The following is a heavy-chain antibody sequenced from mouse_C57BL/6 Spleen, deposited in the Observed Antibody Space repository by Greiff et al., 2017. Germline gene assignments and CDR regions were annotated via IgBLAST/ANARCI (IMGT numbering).Heavy chain of an antibody. D-gene: IGHD2-2*01. J-gene: IGHJ4*01. V-gene: IGHV1-82*01. CDR2: IYPGDGDT. CDR3: ANYGYDYAMDY. Sequence: VQLQQSGPELVKPGASVKISCKASGYAFSSSWMNWVKQRPGKGLEWIGRIYPGDGDTNYNGKFKGKATLTADKSSSTAYMQLSSLTSEDSAVYFCANYGYDYAMDYWGQGTSVTVSS. CDR1: GYAFSSSW.